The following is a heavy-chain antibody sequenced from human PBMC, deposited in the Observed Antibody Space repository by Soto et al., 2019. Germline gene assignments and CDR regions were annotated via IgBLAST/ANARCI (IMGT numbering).Heavy chain of an antibody. D-gene: IGHD3-10*01. J-gene: IGHJ2*01. CDR3: AKGLPGWFWYFDL. CDR2: ISGSGGKT. V-gene: IGHV3-23*01. Sequence: EVQLLESGGGLVQPGGSLRLSCAASGFTFSIHAMSWVRQAPGKGLEWVAAISGSGGKTHYADSVKGRFTFSRENSKNTVYMQMNSLRADDTAVYYCAKGLPGWFWYFDLWGRGTLVTVSS. CDR1: GFTFSIHA.